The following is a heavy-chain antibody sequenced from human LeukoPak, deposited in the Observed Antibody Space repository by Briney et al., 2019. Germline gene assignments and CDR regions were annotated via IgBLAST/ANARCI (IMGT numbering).Heavy chain of an antibody. CDR1: GYTFTGYY. J-gene: IGHJ3*02. CDR3: ARGADYYDSSGYYGGDAFDI. V-gene: IGHV1-18*04. CDR2: ISAYNGNT. Sequence: ASVKVSCKASGYTFTGYYMHWVRQAPGQGLEWMGWISAYNGNTNYAQKLQGRVTMTTDTSTSTAYMELRSLRSDDTAVYYCARGADYYDSSGYYGGDAFDIWGQGTMVTVSS. D-gene: IGHD3-22*01.